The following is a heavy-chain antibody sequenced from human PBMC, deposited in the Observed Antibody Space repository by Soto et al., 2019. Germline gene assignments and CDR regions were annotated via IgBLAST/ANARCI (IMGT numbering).Heavy chain of an antibody. J-gene: IGHJ4*02. CDR2: ISFGGGNT. CDR1: GFTFSDYA. CDR3: AKDGQCNGGSCYLYYLDY. V-gene: IGHV3-23*01. D-gene: IGHD2-15*01. Sequence: GSLRLSCAVSGFTFSDYAMTWVRQAPGKGLEWVATISFGGGNTYYADSVEGRFTISRDNSKNTLFLQMYSLRAEDTATYFCAKDGQCNGGSCYLYYLDYWGQGT.